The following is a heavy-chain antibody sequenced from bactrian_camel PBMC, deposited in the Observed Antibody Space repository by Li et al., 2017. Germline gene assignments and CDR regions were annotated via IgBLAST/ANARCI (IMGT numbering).Heavy chain of an antibody. Sequence: HVQLVESGGGSVQAGESLRLSCVASGYTQCMGWFRQAPGKEREGVAAIDSDGSTSYDNSVKGRFTISKDNSKNTVELQMSGLKPEDTAMYYCAATIPTMTCRRTTRADFGYWGQGTQVTVS. CDR3: AATIPTMTCRRTTRADFGY. CDR2: IDSDGST. D-gene: IGHD4*01. J-gene: IGHJ6*01. CDR1: GYTQC. V-gene: IGHV3S53*01.